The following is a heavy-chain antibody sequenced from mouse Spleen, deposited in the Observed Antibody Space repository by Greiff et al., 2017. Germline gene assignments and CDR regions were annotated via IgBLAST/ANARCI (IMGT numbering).Heavy chain of an antibody. CDR2: IYPGDGDT. V-gene: IGHV1-87*01. CDR1: GYTFTSYW. J-gene: IGHJ4*01. CDR3: ARSDTFYAMDY. Sequence: VQLVESGAELARPGASVKLSCKASGYTFTSYWMQWVKQRPGQGLEWIGAIYPGDGDTRYTQKFKGKATLTADKSSSTAYMQLSSLASEDSAVYYCARSDTFYAMDYWGQGTSVTVSS.